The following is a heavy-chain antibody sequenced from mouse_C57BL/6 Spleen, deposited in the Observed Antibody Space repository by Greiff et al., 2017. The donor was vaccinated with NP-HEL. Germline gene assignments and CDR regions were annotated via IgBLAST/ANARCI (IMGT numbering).Heavy chain of an antibody. CDR1: GFTFSSYT. CDR3: ARHDPYYAMDY. J-gene: IGHJ4*01. CDR2: ISGGGGNT. Sequence: VQLKESGGGLVKPGGSLKLSCAASGFTFSSYTMSWVRQTPEKRLEWVATISGGGGNTYYPDSVKGRFTISRDNAKNTLYLQMSSLRSEDTALYYCARHDPYYAMDYWGQGTSVTVSS. V-gene: IGHV5-9*01.